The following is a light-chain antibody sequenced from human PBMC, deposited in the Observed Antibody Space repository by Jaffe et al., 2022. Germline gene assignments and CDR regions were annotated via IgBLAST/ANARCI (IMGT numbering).Light chain of an antibody. V-gene: IGKV1-33*01. CDR1: QDINNY. CDR3: QQYDNLPLT. Sequence: DTQMTQSPSSLSAFVGDRVTITCQASQDINNYLNWYQQKPGKAPKLLILDASNLQTGVPSRFSGSGSGTDFTFTISSLQPEDIATYYCQQYDNLPLTFGGGTTVAIK. CDR2: DAS. J-gene: IGKJ4*01.